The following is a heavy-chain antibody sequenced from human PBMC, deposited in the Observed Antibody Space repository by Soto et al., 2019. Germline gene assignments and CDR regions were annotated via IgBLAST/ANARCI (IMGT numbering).Heavy chain of an antibody. Sequence: ASVKVSFKASGYTFTSYGISWVRQAPGQGLEWMGWISAYNGNTNYAQKLQGRVTMTTDTSTSTAYMELRSLRSDDTAVYYCARGPYFDYDYGDYEGSSVGWFDPWGQGTLVTVSS. CDR1: GYTFTSYG. V-gene: IGHV1-18*01. J-gene: IGHJ5*02. D-gene: IGHD4-17*01. CDR2: ISAYNGNT. CDR3: ARGPYFDYDYGDYEGSSVGWFDP.